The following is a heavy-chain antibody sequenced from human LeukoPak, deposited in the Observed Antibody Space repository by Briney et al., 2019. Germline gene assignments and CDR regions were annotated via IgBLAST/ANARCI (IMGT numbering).Heavy chain of an antibody. Sequence: PSETLSLTCTVSGGSISSGDYYWSWIRQPPGKGLEWTGYRYDSGSTYYNPSLKRRVTTSVDTSKNQFPLKLSSVTAADTAVYYCARVNSGSYYVFDIWGQGTMVTVSS. V-gene: IGHV4-30-4*01. D-gene: IGHD1-26*01. CDR2: RYDSGST. J-gene: IGHJ3*02. CDR1: GGSISSGDYY. CDR3: ARVNSGSYYVFDI.